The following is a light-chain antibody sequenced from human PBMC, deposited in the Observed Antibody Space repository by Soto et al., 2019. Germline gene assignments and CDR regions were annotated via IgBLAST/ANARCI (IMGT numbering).Light chain of an antibody. CDR1: SGDVGGYNY. CDR3: SSYTSSSTRV. Sequence: SVLTQPATVSGSPGQSITISCTGTSGDVGGYNYVSWYQQHPGKAPKLMIYDVSNRPSGVSNRFSGSKSGNTASLSISGLQAEDEADYYCSSYTSSSTRVFGTGTKVTVL. CDR2: DVS. V-gene: IGLV2-14*01. J-gene: IGLJ1*01.